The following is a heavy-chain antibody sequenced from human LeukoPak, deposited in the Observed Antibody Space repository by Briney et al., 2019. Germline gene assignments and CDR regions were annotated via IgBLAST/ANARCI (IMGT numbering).Heavy chain of an antibody. D-gene: IGHD3-10*01. CDR2: ISYDGSNK. CDR3: AKDKGGTGGFDY. Sequence: GGSLRLSCAASGFTFSSYAMHWVRQAPGKGLEWVAVISYDGSNKYYADSVKSRFTISRDNSKNTLYLQMNSLRAEDTAVYYCAKDKGGTGGFDYWGQGTLVTVSS. J-gene: IGHJ4*02. V-gene: IGHV3-30*04. CDR1: GFTFSSYA.